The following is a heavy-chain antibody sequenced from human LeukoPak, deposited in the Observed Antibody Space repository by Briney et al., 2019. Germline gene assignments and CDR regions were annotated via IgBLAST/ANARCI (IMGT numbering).Heavy chain of an antibody. Sequence: GASVKVSCKASGYIFTGYYMHWVRQAPGQGLEWMGWINPNSGGTNYAQKFQGRVTMTRDTSISTAYMELSRLRSDDTAVYYCARAQYYYDSSGQYQIDYWGQGTLVTVSS. CDR1: GYIFTGYY. V-gene: IGHV1-2*02. J-gene: IGHJ4*02. CDR3: ARAQYYYDSSGQYQIDY. D-gene: IGHD3-22*01. CDR2: INPNSGGT.